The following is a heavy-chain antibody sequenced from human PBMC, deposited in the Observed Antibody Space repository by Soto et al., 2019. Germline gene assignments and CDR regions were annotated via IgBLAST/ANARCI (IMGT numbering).Heavy chain of an antibody. CDR2: IVPSESYV. V-gene: IGHV5-10-1*01. D-gene: IGHD2-2*01. CDR1: GYSFTNNW. J-gene: IGHJ4*02. Sequence: PGESLKISCKASGYSFTNNWISWVRQMPGKGLEWMGRIVPSESYVNYSPYFEGHVTMSVDKSISTAYLQWSSLKASDTAIYFCAGQILQYSNYWLYFDSWGQGTVVTVSS. CDR3: AGQILQYSNYWLYFDS.